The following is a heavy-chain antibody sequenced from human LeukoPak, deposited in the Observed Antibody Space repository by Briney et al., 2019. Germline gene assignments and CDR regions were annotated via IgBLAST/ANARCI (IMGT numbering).Heavy chain of an antibody. Sequence: PSETLSLTCTVSGGSISSSSYYWGWIRQPPGKGLEWIGSIYYSGSTYYNPSLKSRVTISADTSKNQFSLKLSSVTAADTAVYYCAREVVVGDYYYDSSGGYYYYYYMDVWGKGTTVTISS. D-gene: IGHD3-22*01. CDR3: AREVVVGDYYYDSSGGYYYYYYMDV. CDR2: IYYSGST. CDR1: GGSISSSSYY. V-gene: IGHV4-39*02. J-gene: IGHJ6*03.